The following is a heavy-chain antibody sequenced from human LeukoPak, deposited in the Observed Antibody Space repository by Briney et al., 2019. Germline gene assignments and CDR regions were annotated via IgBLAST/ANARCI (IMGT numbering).Heavy chain of an antibody. CDR2: ISGSGGST. CDR3: AKDNGWLHVY. V-gene: IGHV3-23*01. Sequence: PGGSLRLSCAASGFTFSSYAMSWVRQAPGKGLEWVSAISGSGGSTYYADAVKGRFTISRDNSKNTLYLQMSSLRAEDTAIYYCAKDNGWLHVYWGQGTLVTVSS. CDR1: GFTFSSYA. J-gene: IGHJ4*02. D-gene: IGHD3-9*01.